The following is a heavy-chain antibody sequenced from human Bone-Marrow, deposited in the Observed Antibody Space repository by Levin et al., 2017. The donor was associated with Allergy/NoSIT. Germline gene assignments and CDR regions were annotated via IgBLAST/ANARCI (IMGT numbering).Heavy chain of an antibody. J-gene: IGHJ4*02. CDR2: ITSSGSIT. Sequence: PGGSLRLSCAASGFTFSTYAMNWVRQAPGKGLEWVSYITSSGSITNYADSVKGRFTVSRDNAKNSLSLQMNRLRAEDTAVYYCARKRETASSSWYGGGSFDSGGQGTLVTVSS. CDR1: GFTFSTYA. D-gene: IGHD6-13*01. CDR3: ARKRETASSSWYGGGSFDS. V-gene: IGHV3-48*03.